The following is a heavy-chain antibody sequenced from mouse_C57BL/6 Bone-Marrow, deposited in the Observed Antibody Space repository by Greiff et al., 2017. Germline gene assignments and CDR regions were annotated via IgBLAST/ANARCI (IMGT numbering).Heavy chain of an antibody. CDR3: AREYYAMDY. CDR1: GFTFSDYY. CDR2: INYDGSST. V-gene: IGHV5-16*01. J-gene: IGHJ4*01. Sequence: QLVESEGGLVQPGSSMKLSCTASGFTFSDYYMAWVRQVPEKGLEWVANINYDGSSTYYLDSLKSRFIISGDNAKNILYLQMSSLKSEDTATYYCAREYYAMDYWGQGTSVTVSS.